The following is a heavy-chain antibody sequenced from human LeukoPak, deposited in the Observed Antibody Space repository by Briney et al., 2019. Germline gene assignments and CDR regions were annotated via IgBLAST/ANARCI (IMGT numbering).Heavy chain of an antibody. J-gene: IGHJ5*02. CDR3: ARASSLGS. CDR2: INGAGSST. CDR1: GFTFRSYW. V-gene: IGHV3-74*01. Sequence: GGSLRLSCEASGFTFRSYWMHWVRQAPGKGLMWVSRINGAGSSTFFADSVKGRFTISRDNAKDSLYLQMNSLIAQDTAVYYFARASSLGSWGQGTLVTVFS. D-gene: IGHD2-15*01.